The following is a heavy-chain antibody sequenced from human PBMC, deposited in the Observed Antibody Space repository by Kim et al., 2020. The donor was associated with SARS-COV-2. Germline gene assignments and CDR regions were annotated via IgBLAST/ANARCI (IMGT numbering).Heavy chain of an antibody. CDR2: FSYTGAT. CDR3: ARGPPGGVRGVLQPLR. D-gene: IGHD3-10*01. V-gene: IGHV4-59*01. Sequence: SETLSLTCTVSDASINTYYWFWIRQPPGKGLEWIGDFSYTGATTYNPSLGSRVTISADISNNQFFLSLASVTAADTAVYYCARGPPGGVRGVLQPLRWGQGTLVTVSS. J-gene: IGHJ1*01. CDR1: DASINTYY.